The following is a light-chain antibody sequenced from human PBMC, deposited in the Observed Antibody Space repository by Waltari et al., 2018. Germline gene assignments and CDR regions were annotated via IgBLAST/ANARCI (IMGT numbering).Light chain of an antibody. CDR3: QQYYTHPPRT. J-gene: IGKJ1*01. V-gene: IGKV4-1*01. CDR2: WAS. Sequence: DIVMTQSPDSLAVSLGEKAIINCKSSQSVLYSSNNKNYLAWYQQKPGQPPKLLIYWASTRELGVPDRFSGSGSGTDFTLTISSLQAEDVAVYYCQQYYTHPPRTFGQGTKVQVK. CDR1: QSVLYSSNNKNY.